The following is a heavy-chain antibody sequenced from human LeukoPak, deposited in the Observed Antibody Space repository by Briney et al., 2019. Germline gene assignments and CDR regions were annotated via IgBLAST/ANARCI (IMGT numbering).Heavy chain of an antibody. J-gene: IGHJ4*02. CDR3: ASGGIVVVPAARPFDY. Sequence: PSETLSLTCAVYGGSFSGYYWSWIRQPPGKGLEWIGEINHSGSTNHNPSLKSRVTISVDTSKNQFSLKLSSVTAADTAVYYCASGGIVVVPAARPFDYWGQGTLVTVSS. CDR1: GGSFSGYY. V-gene: IGHV4-34*01. CDR2: INHSGST. D-gene: IGHD2-2*02.